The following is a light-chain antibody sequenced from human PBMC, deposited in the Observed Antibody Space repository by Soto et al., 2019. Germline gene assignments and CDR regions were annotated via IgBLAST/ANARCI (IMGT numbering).Light chain of an antibody. Sequence: QSVLTQPASVSGAPGQSITISCTGTSSDIGDHDYVSWYQQHPGKAPKLIIYDVNNRPSGVSTRFSGSKSGDTASLTVSGLQAEDEADYYCSSDTSSSTWVFGGGTKLTVL. J-gene: IGLJ3*02. CDR1: SSDIGDHDY. V-gene: IGLV2-14*03. CDR2: DVN. CDR3: SSDTSSSTWV.